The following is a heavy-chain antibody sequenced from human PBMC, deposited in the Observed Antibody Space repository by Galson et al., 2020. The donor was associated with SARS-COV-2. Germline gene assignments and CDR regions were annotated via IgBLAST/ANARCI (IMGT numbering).Heavy chain of an antibody. J-gene: IGHJ4*02. D-gene: IGHD2-2*03. CDR3: AKDAGHCSSTSCPLPDY. Sequence: GGSLRLSCAASGFTFSSYAMSWVRQAPGKGLECVSTISGSGGSTYYADSVKGRFTISRDNSKNTLYLQMNSLRAEDTAVYYCAKDAGHCSSTSCPLPDYWGQGTLVTVSS. CDR1: GFTFSSYA. CDR2: ISGSGGST. V-gene: IGHV3-23*01.